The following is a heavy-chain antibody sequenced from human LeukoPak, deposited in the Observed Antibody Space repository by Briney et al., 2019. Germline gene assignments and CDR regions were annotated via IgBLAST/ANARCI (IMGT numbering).Heavy chain of an antibody. D-gene: IGHD5-12*01. V-gene: IGHV3-74*01. Sequence: PGGSLRLSCAASGFTFDDYAMHWVRQAPGKGLVWVSRVNSDGSGTTYADSVKGRFTISRDNAKNTLYLQMNSLRAEDTAIYYCARESKYSGYPFDYWGQGTLVTVSS. J-gene: IGHJ4*02. CDR3: ARESKYSGYPFDY. CDR1: GFTFDDYA. CDR2: VNSDGSGT.